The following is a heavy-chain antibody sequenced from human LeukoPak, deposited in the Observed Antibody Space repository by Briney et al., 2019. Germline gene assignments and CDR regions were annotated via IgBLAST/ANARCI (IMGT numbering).Heavy chain of an antibody. CDR2: IIPIFGTA. CDR1: GGTFSSYA. J-gene: IGHJ4*02. D-gene: IGHD2-2*01. Sequence: ASVKVSCKASGGTFSSYAISWVRQAPGQGLEWMGGIIPIFGTANYAQKFQGRVTITADESTSTAYMELSSLRSEDTAVYYCARAPHCSSTSCCNRGRWWLRYWGQGTLVTVSS. V-gene: IGHV1-69*13. CDR3: ARAPHCSSTSCCNRGRWWLRY.